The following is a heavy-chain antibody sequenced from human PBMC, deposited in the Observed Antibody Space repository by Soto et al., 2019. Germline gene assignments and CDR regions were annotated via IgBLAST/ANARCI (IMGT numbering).Heavy chain of an antibody. V-gene: IGHV4-61*03. Sequence: SETLSLTCIVSGDSVTGGSYYWTWLRQPPGKGLEWIGYISYTGRTKYNPSLQSRVTISVDTSKKDFSLNLSSVTAEDTAVYFCAREWGLLPYHVMNVWGHGTAVTVSS. CDR3: AREWGLLPYHVMNV. D-gene: IGHD7-27*01. CDR1: GDSVTGGSYY. CDR2: ISYTGRT. J-gene: IGHJ6*02.